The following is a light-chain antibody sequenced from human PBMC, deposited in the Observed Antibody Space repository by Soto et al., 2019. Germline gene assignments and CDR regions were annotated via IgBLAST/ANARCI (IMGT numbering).Light chain of an antibody. V-gene: IGLV2-23*02. CDR1: SSDVGSYDR. Sequence: QSALTQPASVSGSPGQSIAISCTGTSSDVGSYDRVSWYQQLPGKAPTLMIYEVNKRPSGVSNRFSGSKSGNTASLTISGLQAEDEADYYCCSSVGSPNWVFGGGTKLTVL. CDR2: EVN. J-gene: IGLJ3*02. CDR3: CSSVGSPNWV.